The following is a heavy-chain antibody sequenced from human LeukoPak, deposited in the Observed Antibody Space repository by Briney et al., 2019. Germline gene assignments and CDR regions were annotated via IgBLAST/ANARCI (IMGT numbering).Heavy chain of an antibody. CDR1: GFAFSSYE. V-gene: IGHV3-48*03. CDR2: ISTSGSTI. Sequence: PGGSLRLSCVASGFAFSSYEMSWVRQAPGKGLEWVSYISTSGSTIYYADSVKGRFTISRDNAKNSLYLQMNSLRAEDTAVYYGFGESHYYGMDVWGKGTTVTVSS. CDR3: FGESHYYGMDV. D-gene: IGHD3-10*01. J-gene: IGHJ6*04.